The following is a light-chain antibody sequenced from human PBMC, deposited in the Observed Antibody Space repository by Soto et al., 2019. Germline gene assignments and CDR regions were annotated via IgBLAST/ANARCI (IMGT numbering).Light chain of an antibody. J-gene: IGKJ5*01. CDR1: QGIGDT. V-gene: IGKV3-15*01. CDR2: DTS. CDR3: QQYNNWPIT. Sequence: VIRHSPSTLSVSPLHCATFSCRASQGIGDTLAWYQHKPGQTPRLLIYDTSTRATGVPTRFSGSRSGAEFTLTINSLQSEDFAVYYCQQYNNWPITFGQGTRLENK.